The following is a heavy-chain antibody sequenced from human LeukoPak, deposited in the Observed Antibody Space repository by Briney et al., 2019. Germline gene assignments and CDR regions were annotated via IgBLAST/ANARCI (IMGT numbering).Heavy chain of an antibody. CDR1: GGSFSGYY. CDR2: INHSGST. J-gene: IGHJ4*02. D-gene: IGHD2-15*01. Sequence: SETLSLTCAVYGGSFSGYYWSWIRQPPGKGLEWIGEINHSGSTNYNPSLKSQVTISVDTSKNQFSLKLSSVTAADTAVYYCARAAGRPGYWGQGTLVTVSS. V-gene: IGHV4-34*01. CDR3: ARAAGRPGY.